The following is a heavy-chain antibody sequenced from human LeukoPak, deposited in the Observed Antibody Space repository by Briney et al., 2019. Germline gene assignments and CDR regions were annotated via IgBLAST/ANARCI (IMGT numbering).Heavy chain of an antibody. V-gene: IGHV4-59*08. CDR1: GGSISSYY. D-gene: IGHD3-3*01. CDR2: IYYSGST. CDR3: ARAGYDFWDNWFDP. Sequence: SETLSLTCTVSGGSISSYYWSWIRQPPGKGLEWIGYIYYSGSTNYNPSLKSRVTISVDTSKNQFSLKLSSVTAADTAVYYCARAGYDFWDNWFDPWGQGTLVTVSS. J-gene: IGHJ5*02.